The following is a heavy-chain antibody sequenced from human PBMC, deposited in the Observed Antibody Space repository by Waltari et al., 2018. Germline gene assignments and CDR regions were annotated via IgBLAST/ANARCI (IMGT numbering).Heavy chain of an antibody. CDR2: INHGGVS. CDR3: ARGGVPDYYGEGSYYRNWFDP. CDR1: GGSFSGYH. J-gene: IGHJ5*02. V-gene: IGHV4-34*01. Sequence: QVQLKEWGAGTLKASETLSLTCAVSGGSFSGYHWTWIRQPPGTGLEWLGEINHGGVSNSKSSLKSRVTIVIDTSKNQFSLRLSSVTAADAAVYYCARGGVPDYYGEGSYYRNWFDPWGQGLMVTVSS. D-gene: IGHD3-10*01.